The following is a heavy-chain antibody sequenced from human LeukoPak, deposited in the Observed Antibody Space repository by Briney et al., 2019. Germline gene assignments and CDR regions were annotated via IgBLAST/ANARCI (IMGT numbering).Heavy chain of an antibody. CDR3: AGGSGDGQLFDY. J-gene: IGHJ4*02. Sequence: SETLSLTCTVSGGSISSGGYYWSWIRQHPGKGLEWIGYIYYSGSTYYNPSLKSRVTISVDTSKNQFSLKLSSVTAADTAVYYCAGGSGDGQLFDYWGQGTLVTVSS. V-gene: IGHV4-30-4*08. CDR2: IYYSGST. CDR1: GGSISSGGYY. D-gene: IGHD3-10*01.